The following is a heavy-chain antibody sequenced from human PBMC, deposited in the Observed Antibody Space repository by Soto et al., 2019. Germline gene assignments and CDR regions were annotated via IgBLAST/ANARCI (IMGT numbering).Heavy chain of an antibody. V-gene: IGHV3-53*01. D-gene: IGHD4-17*01. CDR2: IYSGGAT. Sequence: EVQLVESGGNLIQPGGSLRLSCAASGFTVTNKYMTWVRQAPGKGLEWVSLIYSGGATSYADSVKGRFTIARDYFKDNRDLQVNSLRAEDTAVYYCSSVDYGDYCWYFDLWGRGTLVTVSS. CDR3: SSVDYGDYCWYFDL. CDR1: GFTVTNKY. J-gene: IGHJ2*01.